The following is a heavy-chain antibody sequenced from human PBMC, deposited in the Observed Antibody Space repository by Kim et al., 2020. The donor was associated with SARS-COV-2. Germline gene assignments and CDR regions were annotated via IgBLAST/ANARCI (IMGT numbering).Heavy chain of an antibody. CDR2: IYASGRT. D-gene: IGHD1-26*01. J-gene: IGHJ4*02. CDR3: ARREGGSNYFDQ. CDR1: GGSISSYY. V-gene: IGHV4-4*07. Sequence: SETLSLTCTVSGGSISSYYCSWIRQPAGKGLEWIGRIYASGRTDYNPSLKSRVTMSVDTSKNQFSLKLSSVTAADTAVYYCARREGGSNYFDQWGQGTLVTVSP.